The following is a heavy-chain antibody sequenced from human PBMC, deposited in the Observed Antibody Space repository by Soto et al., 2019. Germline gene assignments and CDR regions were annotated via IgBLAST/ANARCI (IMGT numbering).Heavy chain of an antibody. V-gene: IGHV3-66*01. J-gene: IGHJ4*02. CDR3: ARYCSGGSCYDY. CDR2: IYSGGST. CDR1: GFTVSSHY. D-gene: IGHD2-15*01. Sequence: EVQLVESGGGLVQPGGSLRLSCAASGFTVSSHYMSWVRQAPGKGLEWVSVIYSGGSTYYADSVKGRFTISRDNPKNPTYLQMNSLRAEDTAVYYCARYCSGGSCYDYGCQRTLVTVSS.